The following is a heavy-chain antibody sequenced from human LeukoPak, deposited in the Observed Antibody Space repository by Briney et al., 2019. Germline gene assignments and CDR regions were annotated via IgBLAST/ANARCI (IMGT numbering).Heavy chain of an antibody. J-gene: IGHJ5*02. CDR1: GFTFSSYS. CDR2: ISSSSSYI. D-gene: IGHD3-9*01. Sequence: PGGSLRLSCAASGFTFSSYSMNWVRQAPGKGLEWVSSISSSSSYIYYADSVKGRFTISRDNAKNSLYLQMNSLRGEDTAVYYCAKDRQVGWILTGLNWFDPWGQGTLVTVSS. V-gene: IGHV3-21*01. CDR3: AKDRQVGWILTGLNWFDP.